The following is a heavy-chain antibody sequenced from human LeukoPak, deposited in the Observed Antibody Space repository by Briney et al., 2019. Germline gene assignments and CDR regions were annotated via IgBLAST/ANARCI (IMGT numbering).Heavy chain of an antibody. Sequence: ASVKVSCKASGYTFTSYDINWVRQATGQGLEWMGWMNPNSGNTGYAQKFQGRVTITRNTSISTAYMELSSLRSEDTAVYYCTWSGYREDAFDIWGQGTMVTVSS. CDR2: MNPNSGNT. CDR1: GYTFTSYD. CDR3: TWSGYREDAFDI. D-gene: IGHD3-3*01. V-gene: IGHV1-8*03. J-gene: IGHJ3*02.